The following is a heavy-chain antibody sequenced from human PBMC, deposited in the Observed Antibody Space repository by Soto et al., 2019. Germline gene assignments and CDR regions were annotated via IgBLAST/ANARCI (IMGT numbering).Heavy chain of an antibody. D-gene: IGHD6-19*01. J-gene: IGHJ6*02. CDR3: ARDGIAVAGTAHYYYYGMDV. V-gene: IGHV4-59*12. CDR1: GGSISSYY. Sequence: SETLSLTCTVSGGSISSYYWSWIRQPPGKGLEWIGYIYYSGSTNYNPSLKSRVTISVDTSKNQFSLKLSSVTAADTAVYYCARDGIAVAGTAHYYYYGMDVWGQGTTVTVSS. CDR2: IYYSGST.